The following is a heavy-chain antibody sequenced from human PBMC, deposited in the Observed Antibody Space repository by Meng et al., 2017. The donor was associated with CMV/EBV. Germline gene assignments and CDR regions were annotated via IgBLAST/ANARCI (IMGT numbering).Heavy chain of an antibody. CDR1: GFTFSSYG. J-gene: IGHJ6*02. Sequence: KISCAASGFTFSSYGMHWVRQAPGKGLEWMGRIIPILGIANYAQKFQGRVTITADKSTSTAYMELSSLRSEDTAVYYCARDGRYCSSTSCYVVGNYYYYYGMDVWGQGTTVTVSS. CDR3: ARDGRYCSSTSCYVVGNYYYYYGMDV. CDR2: IIPILGIA. V-gene: IGHV1-69*04. D-gene: IGHD2-2*01.